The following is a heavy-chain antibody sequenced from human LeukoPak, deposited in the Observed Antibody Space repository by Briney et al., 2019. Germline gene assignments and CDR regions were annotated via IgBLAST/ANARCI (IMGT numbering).Heavy chain of an antibody. CDR2: IYHSGST. CDR3: ARLALQEVGATQTYYLDY. V-gene: IGHV4-4*02. D-gene: IGHD1-26*01. Sequence: SETLSLTCAVSGGSISSSNWWSWVRQPPGKGLEWIGEIYHSGSTNYNPSLKSRVTISVDTSKIQFSLKLCSVTAADTAVYYCARLALQEVGATQTYYLDYWGQGTLVTVSS. CDR1: GGSISSSNW. J-gene: IGHJ4*02.